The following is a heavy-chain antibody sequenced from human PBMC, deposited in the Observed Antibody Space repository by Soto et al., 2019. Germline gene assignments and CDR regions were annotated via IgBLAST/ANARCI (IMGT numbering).Heavy chain of an antibody. V-gene: IGHV3-23*01. D-gene: IGHD3-22*01. CDR1: GFTFSSYA. CDR2: ISGSGGST. CDR3: AKAEYYYDSSGYYYDKTFDY. J-gene: IGHJ4*02. Sequence: PGGSLRLSCAASGFTFSSYAMSWVRQAPGKGLEWVSAISGSGGSTYYADSVKGRFTISRDNSKNTLYLQMNSLRAEDTAVYYCAKAEYYYDSSGYYYDKTFDYWGQGILVTVSS.